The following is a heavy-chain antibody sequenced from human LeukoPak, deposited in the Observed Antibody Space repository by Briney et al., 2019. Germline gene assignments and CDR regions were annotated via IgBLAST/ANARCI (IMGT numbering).Heavy chain of an antibody. CDR2: IKQDGSVK. D-gene: IGHD3-10*01. CDR1: GFTFSSYA. V-gene: IGHV3-7*01. J-gene: IGHJ3*02. CDR3: AKDPNVLLWFGDLSAFDI. Sequence: PGGSLRLSCAASGFTFSSYAMSWVRQAPGKGLEWLANIKQDGSVKYYVDSVKGRFTISRDNAKNSLFLQMNSLRAEDTAVYYCAKDPNVLLWFGDLSAFDIWGQGTMVTVSS.